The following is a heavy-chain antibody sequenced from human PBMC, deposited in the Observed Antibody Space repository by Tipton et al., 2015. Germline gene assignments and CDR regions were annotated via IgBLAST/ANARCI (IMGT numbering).Heavy chain of an antibody. Sequence: TLSLTCSVSGGSISSGSHYWGWIRQPPGKGLEWIGNIYYRGSTYYSPSLKSRVTISVDTSKNQFSLKLSSVTAADTAVYYCARLDYGDYGAFDIWGQGTMVTVSS. J-gene: IGHJ3*02. CDR3: ARLDYGDYGAFDI. V-gene: IGHV4-39*01. CDR2: IYYRGST. CDR1: GGSISSGSHY. D-gene: IGHD4-17*01.